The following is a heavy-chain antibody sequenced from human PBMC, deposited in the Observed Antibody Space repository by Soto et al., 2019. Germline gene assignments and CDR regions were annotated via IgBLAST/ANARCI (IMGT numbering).Heavy chain of an antibody. CDR2: IFPGDSDT. J-gene: IGHJ6*02. CDR1: GYSFAGYW. Sequence: LGESLKISCKGSGYSFAGYWIGWVRQMPGKGLEWLGIIFPGDSDTKYSPSFQGQVIISADKSIRTAYLQWSSLKASDTAIYYCARQSGMDVWGQGTTVTVSS. V-gene: IGHV5-51*01. CDR3: ARQSGMDV. D-gene: IGHD5-12*01.